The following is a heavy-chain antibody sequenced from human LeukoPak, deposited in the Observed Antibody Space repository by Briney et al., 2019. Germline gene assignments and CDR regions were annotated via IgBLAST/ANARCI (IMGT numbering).Heavy chain of an antibody. Sequence: GASVKVSCKASGYSFTNYAMNWVRQAPGQGLEWMGWINTNTGNPTYAQGLTGRFVFSLDTSVSTASLQISSLQAEDTAVYYCARGDTWYSTHFDFWGQGTLVTVSS. D-gene: IGHD6-13*01. CDR3: ARGDTWYSTHFDF. J-gene: IGHJ4*02. CDR1: GYSFTNYA. V-gene: IGHV7-4-1*02. CDR2: INTNTGNP.